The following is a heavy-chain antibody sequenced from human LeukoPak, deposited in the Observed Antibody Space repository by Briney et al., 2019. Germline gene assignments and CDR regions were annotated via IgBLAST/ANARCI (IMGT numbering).Heavy chain of an antibody. CDR3: ARVRGYYYYYGMDL. J-gene: IGHJ6*02. CDR2: INHSGST. CDR1: GGSFSGYY. V-gene: IGHV4-34*01. D-gene: IGHD3-10*01. Sequence: SETLSLTCAVYGGSFSGYYWSWIRQPPGKGLEWIGEINHSGSTNYNPSLKSRVTISVDTSKNQFSLKLSSVTAADTAVYYCARVRGYYYYYGMDLWGQGTTVTVSS.